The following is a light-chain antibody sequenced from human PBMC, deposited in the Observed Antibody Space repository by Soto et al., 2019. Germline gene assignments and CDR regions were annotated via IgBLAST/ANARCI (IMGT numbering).Light chain of an antibody. J-gene: IGKJ1*01. CDR3: QQYGGSPWT. V-gene: IGKV3-20*01. Sequence: DIVLTQSPGTLSLSPGERATLSCRASQTFGNSYLAWYQQTPGEAPSLLIFTASTRDAGIPERFSGSGSGTDFTLDISSLQPEDVAVYFCQQYGGSPWTFGQGTKLEIK. CDR2: TAS. CDR1: QTFGNSY.